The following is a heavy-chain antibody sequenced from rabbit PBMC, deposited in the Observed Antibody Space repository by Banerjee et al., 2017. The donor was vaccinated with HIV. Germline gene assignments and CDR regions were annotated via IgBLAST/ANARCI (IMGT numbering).Heavy chain of an antibody. V-gene: IGHV1S40*01. CDR3: ARDGSGSGYNFNL. CDR2: IYTGSGST. D-gene: IGHD1-1*01. Sequence: CWVRQAPGKGLEWIGCIYTGSGSTYYATWVISRFTITKTSSTTVTLQMTSLTAADTATYFCARDGSGSGYNFNLWGQGTLVTVS. J-gene: IGHJ4*01.